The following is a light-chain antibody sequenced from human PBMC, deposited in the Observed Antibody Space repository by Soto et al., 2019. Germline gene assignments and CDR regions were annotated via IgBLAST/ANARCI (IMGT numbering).Light chain of an antibody. J-gene: IGLJ1*01. V-gene: IGLV2-8*01. Sequence: QSALTQPPSASGSPGQSVATSCTGTSSDVGDYNFVSWYQQHPGKAPKLIIYEVTKRPSGVPDRFSGSKSGNTASLTVSGLQGDDEADYYCCSYAGNHIYVFGTGTKLTVL. CDR2: EVT. CDR1: SSDVGDYNF. CDR3: CSYAGNHIYV.